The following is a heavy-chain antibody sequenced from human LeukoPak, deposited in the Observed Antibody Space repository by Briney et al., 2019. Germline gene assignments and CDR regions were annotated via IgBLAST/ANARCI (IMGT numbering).Heavy chain of an antibody. CDR1: GFTFSSYA. CDR2: ISASGGTT. J-gene: IGHJ4*02. D-gene: IGHD2-2*01. Sequence: PGGSLRLSCAASGFTFSSYAMSWVRQAPGKGLEWVSGISASGGTTYYADSVKGRFTISRDNSKNTLYLQMNSLRAEDTAVYYCAKDRVVVVPAATGLDYWGQGTLVTVSS. CDR3: AKDRVVVVPAATGLDY. V-gene: IGHV3-23*01.